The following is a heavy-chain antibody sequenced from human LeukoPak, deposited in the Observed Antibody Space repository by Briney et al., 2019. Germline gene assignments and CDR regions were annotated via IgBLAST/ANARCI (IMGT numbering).Heavy chain of an antibody. Sequence: KPSETLSLTCTASGGSISSYYWSWIRQPPGKGLEWIGYIYYSGSTNYNPSLKSRVTISVDTSKNQFSLKLSSVSAADTAVYYCARSPNYYGSGSYLPAHNWLDPWGQGTLVTVSS. D-gene: IGHD3-10*01. V-gene: IGHV4-59*01. CDR3: ARSPNYYGSGSYLPAHNWLDP. CDR1: GGSISSYY. J-gene: IGHJ5*02. CDR2: IYYSGST.